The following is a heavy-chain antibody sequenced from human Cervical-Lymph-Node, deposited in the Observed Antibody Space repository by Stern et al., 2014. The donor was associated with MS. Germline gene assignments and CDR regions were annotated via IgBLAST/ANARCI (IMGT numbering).Heavy chain of an antibody. CDR1: GYTFTIYY. Sequence: VQLVESGAEVRKPGASVKVSCKASGYTFTIYYMHWVRQAPGQGLEWMGIINPSAGSTSYAQKFQGRITLTRDTSTSTVYMELSGLRSEDTAMYYCARDREVTVVTPIFYWGQGTLVTVSS. J-gene: IGHJ4*02. D-gene: IGHD4-23*01. CDR2: INPSAGST. CDR3: ARDREVTVVTPIFY. V-gene: IGHV1-46*03.